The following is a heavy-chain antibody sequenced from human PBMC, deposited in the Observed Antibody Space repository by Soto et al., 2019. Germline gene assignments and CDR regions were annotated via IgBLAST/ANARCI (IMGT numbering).Heavy chain of an antibody. CDR2: ISYGGST. J-gene: IGHJ4*02. CDR1: GGSINSGGYC. Sequence: VQLQESGPGLVKPSQTLSLTCTVSGGSINSGGYCWSWIRQHPGKGLDWIGCISYGGSTSYNPYLKSRVTISVDTAKNQFSLKLTSVTAADTAVYYCSRGILVWGQGALITVSS. CDR3: SRGILV. D-gene: IGHD5-18*01. V-gene: IGHV4-31*03.